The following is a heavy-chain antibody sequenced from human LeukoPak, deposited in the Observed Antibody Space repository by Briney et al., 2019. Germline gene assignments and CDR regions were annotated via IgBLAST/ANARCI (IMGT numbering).Heavy chain of an antibody. CDR1: GFTFSSYS. D-gene: IGHD6-13*01. J-gene: IGHJ4*02. CDR2: IWYDGTSK. Sequence: GGSLRLSCAASGFTFSSYSMNWVRQAPGKGLEWVAVIWYDGTSKDYADSVKGRFTFSRDNSKNTLYLQMNSLTVEDTAVYYCARSQSSSLIDYWGQGTLVTVSS. CDR3: ARSQSSSLIDY. V-gene: IGHV3-33*08.